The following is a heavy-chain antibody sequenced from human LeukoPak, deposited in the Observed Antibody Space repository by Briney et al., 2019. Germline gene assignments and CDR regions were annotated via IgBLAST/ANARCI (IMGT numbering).Heavy chain of an antibody. D-gene: IGHD5-12*01. J-gene: IGHJ4*02. Sequence: GGSLRLSCAASGFTFSSYWMSWVRQAPGKGLEWVANINQDGSRKHYVDSVKGRFTVSRDNAEKSLYLQTNSLRVEDTALYYCARLWGDATIFDLWGQGILVTVSS. CDR2: INQDGSRK. V-gene: IGHV3-7*01. CDR1: GFTFSSYW. CDR3: ARLWGDATIFDL.